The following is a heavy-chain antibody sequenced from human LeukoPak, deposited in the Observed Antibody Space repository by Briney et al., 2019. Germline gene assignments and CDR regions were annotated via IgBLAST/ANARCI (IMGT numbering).Heavy chain of an antibody. CDR3: ASHLWFEKYFDY. D-gene: IGHD3-10*01. Sequence: SQTLSLTCTVSGGSISSGGYYWSWIRQHPGKGLVWIEYIYYSGSTYYNPSLKSRVTISVDTSKNQFPLKLSSVTAADTAVYYCASHLWFEKYFDYWGQGTLVTVSS. CDR1: GGSISSGGYY. J-gene: IGHJ4*02. V-gene: IGHV4-31*03. CDR2: IYYSGST.